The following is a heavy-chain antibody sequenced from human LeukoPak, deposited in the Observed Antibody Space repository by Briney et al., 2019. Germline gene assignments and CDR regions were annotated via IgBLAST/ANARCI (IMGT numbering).Heavy chain of an antibody. CDR2: ISTSGNTI. Sequence: GGSLRLSCEASGFTFSSYEMNWVRQAPGKGLEWISYISTSGNTIYYADSVRGRFSISRDNAKNSLYLQMNSLRAEDTAVYYCARENYYDSGDAFDIWGQGTMVTVSS. CDR1: GFTFSSYE. CDR3: ARENYYDSGDAFDI. J-gene: IGHJ3*02. V-gene: IGHV3-48*03. D-gene: IGHD3-22*01.